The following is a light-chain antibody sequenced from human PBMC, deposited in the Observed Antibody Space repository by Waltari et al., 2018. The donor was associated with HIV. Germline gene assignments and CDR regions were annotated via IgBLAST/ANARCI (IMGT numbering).Light chain of an antibody. V-gene: IGLV1-51*01. CDR1: NSTIGNNY. Sequence: QSVLTQPPSVSAAPGQKVTIPCSGSNSTIGNNYVSWYQQPPGTAPKLLIYENNKRPSGVPDRFSGSKSGTSATLGSTGLQTGDEADYYCGSWDSSPSGVVFGGGTKLTVL. J-gene: IGLJ2*01. CDR2: ENN. CDR3: GSWDSSPSGVV.